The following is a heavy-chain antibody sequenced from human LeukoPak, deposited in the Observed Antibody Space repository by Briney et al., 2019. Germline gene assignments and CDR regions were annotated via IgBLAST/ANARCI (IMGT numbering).Heavy chain of an antibody. J-gene: IGHJ5*02. D-gene: IGHD3-10*01. CDR3: ARDHGYYGWFDP. Sequence: GASVKVSCKASGYTFTSCYMHWVRQAPGQGLEWMGGIIPIFGTANYAQKFQGRVTITTDESTSTAYMELSSLRSEDTAVYYCARDHGYYGWFDPWGQGTLVTVSS. V-gene: IGHV1-69*05. CDR1: GYTFTSCY. CDR2: IIPIFGTA.